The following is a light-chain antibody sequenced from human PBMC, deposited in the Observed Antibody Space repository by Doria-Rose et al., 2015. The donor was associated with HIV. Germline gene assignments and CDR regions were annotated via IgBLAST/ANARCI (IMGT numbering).Light chain of an antibody. CDR3: QQYDNLPSIT. Sequence: DIRVTQSPSSLSASVGDRVTITCQASQDIRNYLNWYQQRPGRAPKLLIYDASNLETGVPSRFSGSGYGTDFTFTISSLQPEDFATYYCQQYDNLPSITFGQGTRLEI. CDR2: DAS. CDR1: QDIRNY. V-gene: IGKV1-33*01. J-gene: IGKJ5*01.